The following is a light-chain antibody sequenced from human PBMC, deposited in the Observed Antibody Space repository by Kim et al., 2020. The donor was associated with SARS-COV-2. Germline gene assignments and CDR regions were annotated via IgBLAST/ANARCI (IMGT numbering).Light chain of an antibody. V-gene: IGKV3-11*01. CDR3: QQRSNWPLT. CDR2: DAS. Sequence: EIVLTQSPATLSLSTGERATLSCRASQSVSSYLAWYQQKPGQAPRLLIYDASNSATGIPARFSGSGSGTGFTLTISSLEPEDFAVYYCQQRSNWPLTFGGGTKVDIK. J-gene: IGKJ4*01. CDR1: QSVSSY.